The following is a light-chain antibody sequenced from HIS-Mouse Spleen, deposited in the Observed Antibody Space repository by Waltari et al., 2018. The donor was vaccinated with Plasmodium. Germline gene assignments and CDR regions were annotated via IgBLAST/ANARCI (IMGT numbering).Light chain of an antibody. CDR1: ALPKKY. CDR3: YSTDSSGNHRV. V-gene: IGLV3-10*01. Sequence: SYELTQPPSVSVSPGQTARITCSGDALPKKYAYWYQRKSGQAPVLVIYEDSKRPSGIPEGFSGSSSGTMATLTSSGDRVEDEADYYCYSTDSSGNHRVFGGGTKLTVL. J-gene: IGLJ3*02. CDR2: EDS.